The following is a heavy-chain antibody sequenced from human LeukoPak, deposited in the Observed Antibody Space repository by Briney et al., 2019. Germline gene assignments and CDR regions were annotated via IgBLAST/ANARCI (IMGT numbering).Heavy chain of an antibody. Sequence: GGSLRLSCAASGFTFSDYYMSWIRQAPGKGLEWVSAISGSGARTYYADSVKGRFTISRDNSKSTLYLQMNSLRAEDTAVYYCAKDRHAPGRYCSSTTCFPFDPWGQGTLVTVSS. J-gene: IGHJ5*02. V-gene: IGHV3-23*01. CDR2: ISGSGART. CDR1: GFTFSDYY. D-gene: IGHD2-2*01. CDR3: AKDRHAPGRYCSSTTCFPFDP.